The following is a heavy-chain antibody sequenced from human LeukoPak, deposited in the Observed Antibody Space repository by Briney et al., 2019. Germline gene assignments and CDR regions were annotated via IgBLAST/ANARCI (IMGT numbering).Heavy chain of an antibody. CDR1: GGSISSGSYY. Sequence: SETLSLTCTVSGGSISSGSYYWSWIRQPARKGLEWIGRIYTSGSTNYNPSLKSRVTISVDTSKNQFSLKLSSVTAADTAVYYCARDLSPYTAMVYYYYYYMDVWGKGTTVTVSS. CDR3: ARDLSPYTAMVYYYYYYMDV. D-gene: IGHD5-18*01. J-gene: IGHJ6*03. V-gene: IGHV4-61*02. CDR2: IYTSGST.